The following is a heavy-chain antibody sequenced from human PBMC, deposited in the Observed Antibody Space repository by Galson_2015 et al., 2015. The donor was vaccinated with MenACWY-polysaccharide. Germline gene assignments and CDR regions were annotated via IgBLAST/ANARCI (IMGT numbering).Heavy chain of an antibody. D-gene: IGHD6-19*01. Sequence: SLRLSCAASAFAFANYDMTWVRQAPGMGLDWVSSITANSATTYYANSVKGRFTISRDNSKNTLYLQMDSLRAEDTAVYYCLRGSIGWKGMDVWGQGTTVTVSS. V-gene: IGHV3-23*01. CDR1: AFAFANYD. CDR3: LRGSIGWKGMDV. CDR2: ITANSATT. J-gene: IGHJ6*02.